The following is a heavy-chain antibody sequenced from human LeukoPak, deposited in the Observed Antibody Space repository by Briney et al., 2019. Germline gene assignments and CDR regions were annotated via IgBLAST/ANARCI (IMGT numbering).Heavy chain of an antibody. CDR2: INSDGSST. Sequence: SGGSLRLSCAASGFTFSSYWMYWVRQAPGKGLVCVSRINSDGSSTDYADSVKGRFTMSRDNAKNMLYLQMNSLRVEDTAVYYCARVLGATDYWGQGTLVTVSS. D-gene: IGHD1-26*01. CDR3: ARVLGATDY. J-gene: IGHJ4*02. CDR1: GFTFSSYW. V-gene: IGHV3-74*01.